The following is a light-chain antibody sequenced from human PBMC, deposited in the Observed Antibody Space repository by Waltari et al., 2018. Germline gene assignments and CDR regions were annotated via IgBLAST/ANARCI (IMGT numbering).Light chain of an antibody. J-gene: IGKJ2*01. Sequence: DMQMIQSPSSVSASLGDRVTITCRVSQDIGRWLAWYQHKPGRAPNLLIFAASSLQNGVPSRFSGSGSGTYFTLTINSLQPEDFATYYCQQTNIFPFTFGQGTKLEIK. CDR3: QQTNIFPFT. CDR2: AAS. V-gene: IGKV1-12*01. CDR1: QDIGRW.